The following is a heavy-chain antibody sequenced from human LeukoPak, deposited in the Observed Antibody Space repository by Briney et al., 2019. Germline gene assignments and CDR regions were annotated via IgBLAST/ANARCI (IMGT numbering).Heavy chain of an antibody. CDR1: GGSISSGGYS. D-gene: IGHD3-10*01. CDR2: IYHSGST. J-gene: IGHJ5*02. Sequence: PSQTLSLTCAVSGGSISSGGYSWSWIRQPPGKGLEWIGYIYHSGSTYYNPSIKSRVTISVDRSKNQFSLKLSSVTAADTAVYYCARGHMVRGVIIPNWFDPWGQGTLVTVSS. V-gene: IGHV4-30-2*01. CDR3: ARGHMVRGVIIPNWFDP.